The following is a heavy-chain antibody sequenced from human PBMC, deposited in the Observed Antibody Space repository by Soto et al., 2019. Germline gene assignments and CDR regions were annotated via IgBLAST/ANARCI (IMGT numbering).Heavy chain of an antibody. D-gene: IGHD1-26*01. V-gene: IGHV3-30*03. Sequence: QVQLVASGGGVVQPGRSLRLSCAASGFTFSSYGMHWVRQDPGKGLEWVAVISFDGINKYYADSVKGRFTISRDNSKNTLYLQMNSLRAEDTAVYYCASRVPHGTYGAPYFQHWGQGTLVTVS. CDR2: ISFDGINK. CDR1: GFTFSSYG. J-gene: IGHJ1*01. CDR3: ASRVPHGTYGAPYFQH.